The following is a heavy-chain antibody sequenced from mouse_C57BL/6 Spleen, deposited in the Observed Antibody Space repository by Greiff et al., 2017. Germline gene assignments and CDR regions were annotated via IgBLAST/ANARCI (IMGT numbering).Heavy chain of an antibody. Sequence: VMLVESGPGLVAPSQSLSITCTVSGFSLTSYAISWVRQPPGKGLEWLGVIWTGGGTNYNSAHKSRLSISKDNSKSQVFLKMNSLQTDDTARYYCARKRYGSSYWYFDVWGTGTTVTVSS. J-gene: IGHJ1*03. CDR3: ARKRYGSSYWYFDV. D-gene: IGHD1-1*01. CDR2: IWTGGGT. V-gene: IGHV2-9-1*01. CDR1: GFSLTSYA.